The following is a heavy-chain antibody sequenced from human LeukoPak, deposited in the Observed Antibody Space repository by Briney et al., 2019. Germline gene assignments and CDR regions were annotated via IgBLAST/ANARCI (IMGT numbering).Heavy chain of an antibody. J-gene: IGHJ4*02. Sequence: SETLSLTCTVSGGSISSYHWSWIRQPPGKGLEWIGYIYYSGSTNYNPSLKSRVTISVDRSKNQFSLKLSSVTAADTAVYYCARGSADTAMVDYFDYWGQGTLVTVSS. D-gene: IGHD5-18*01. CDR2: IYYSGST. CDR1: GGSISSYH. V-gene: IGHV4-59*12. CDR3: ARGSADTAMVDYFDY.